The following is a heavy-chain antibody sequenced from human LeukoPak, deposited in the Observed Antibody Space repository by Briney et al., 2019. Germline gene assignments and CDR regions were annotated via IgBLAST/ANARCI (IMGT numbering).Heavy chain of an antibody. CDR3: ARKLMSSRRFEY. J-gene: IGHJ4*02. Sequence: PGGSLRLSCEGSGFAFNVFGMHWSRQAPGKGLEWVAFIKADGVFTNYAEAVKGRFTISRDNSDNTVFLQMESVRPDDTAVYYCARKLMSSRRFEYWGQGTLVPVSS. CDR1: GFAFNVFG. D-gene: IGHD2-8*01. CDR2: IKADGVFT. V-gene: IGHV3-30*02.